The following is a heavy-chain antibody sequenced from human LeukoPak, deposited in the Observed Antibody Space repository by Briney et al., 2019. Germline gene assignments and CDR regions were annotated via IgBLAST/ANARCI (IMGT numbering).Heavy chain of an antibody. CDR2: INPNSGGT. J-gene: IGHJ4*02. Sequence: ASVKVSCKAFGYTFTGYYMHWVRQAPGQGLEWMGRINPNSGGTNYAQKFQGRVTMTRDSSISTAYMELSRLRSDDTAVYYCARDLLGSDCSSTSCYNYYFDYWGQGTLVTVSS. V-gene: IGHV1-2*06. D-gene: IGHD2-2*02. CDR3: ARDLLGSDCSSTSCYNYYFDY. CDR1: GYTFTGYY.